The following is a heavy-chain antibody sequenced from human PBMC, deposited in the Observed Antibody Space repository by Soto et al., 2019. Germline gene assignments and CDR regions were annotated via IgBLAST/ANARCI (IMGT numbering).Heavy chain of an antibody. V-gene: IGHV4-39*01. CDR2: SYYTGRT. CDR1: GGSISSSDYW. J-gene: IGHJ4*02. CDR3: ARQIGRGSWSLDH. Sequence: QLQLQESGPGLVKPAETLSLTCTVSGGSISSSDYWWGWIRQPPGKGLEWIGSSYYTGRTYYNPSLKSRVIISVDTSKNQFSLRLSSVTAADTAVYYCARQIGRGSWSLDHWGQGTLVTVSS. D-gene: IGHD6-13*01.